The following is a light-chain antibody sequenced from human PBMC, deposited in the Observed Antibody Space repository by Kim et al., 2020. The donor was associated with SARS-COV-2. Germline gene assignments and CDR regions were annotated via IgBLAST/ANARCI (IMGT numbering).Light chain of an antibody. Sequence: ASLGDRVTITCRASQIISTWLAWYQQKPGKAPKLLIYDASTLQSGVPSRFSGSASGTEFSLTITGLQPDDSATYYCQQYTSKSRTFGQGTKVDIK. J-gene: IGKJ1*01. V-gene: IGKV1-5*01. CDR3: QQYTSKSRT. CDR1: QIISTW. CDR2: DAS.